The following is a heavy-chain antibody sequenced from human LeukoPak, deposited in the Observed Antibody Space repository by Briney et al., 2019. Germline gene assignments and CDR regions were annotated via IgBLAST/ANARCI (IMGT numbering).Heavy chain of an antibody. CDR3: AKDELSYYYGSGSSD. CDR2: ISGSGGST. D-gene: IGHD3-10*01. CDR1: GFTFGSYG. J-gene: IGHJ4*02. Sequence: PGGSLRLSCAASGFTFGSYGMSWVRQAPGKGLEWVSAISGSGGSTYYADSVKGRFTISRDNSKNTLYLQMNSLRAEDTAVYYCAKDELSYYYGSGSSDWGQGTLVTVSS. V-gene: IGHV3-23*01.